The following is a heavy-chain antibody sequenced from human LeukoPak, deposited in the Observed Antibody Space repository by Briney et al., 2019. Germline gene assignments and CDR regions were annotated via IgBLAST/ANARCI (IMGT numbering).Heavy chain of an antibody. Sequence: PSETLSLTCTVSGGSITSGSYYWGWIRQPPGKGLEWIGSIYYSGSTYYNPSLKSRVTISVDTSKNQFSLKLSSVTAADTAVYYCARVRRSYYYMDVWGKGTTVTVSS. V-gene: IGHV4-39*07. CDR2: IYYSGST. CDR3: ARVRRSYYYMDV. J-gene: IGHJ6*03. CDR1: GGSITSGSYY.